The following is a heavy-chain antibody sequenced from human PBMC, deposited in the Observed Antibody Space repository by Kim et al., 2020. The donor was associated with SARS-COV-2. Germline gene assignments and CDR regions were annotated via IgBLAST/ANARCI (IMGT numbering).Heavy chain of an antibody. CDR2: IYSGGST. J-gene: IGHJ5*02. D-gene: IGHD2-15*01. CDR3: ARGSGYCSGGSCYSLEIDP. Sequence: GGSLRLSCAASGFTVSSNYMSWVRQAPGKGLEWVSVIYSGGSTYYADSVKGRFTISRDNSKNTLYLQMNSLRAEDTAVYYCARGSGYCSGGSCYSLEIDPWGQGTLVTVSS. V-gene: IGHV3-53*01. CDR1: GFTVSSNY.